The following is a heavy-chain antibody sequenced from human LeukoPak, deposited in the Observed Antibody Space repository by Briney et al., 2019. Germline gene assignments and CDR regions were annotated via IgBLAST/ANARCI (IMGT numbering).Heavy chain of an antibody. D-gene: IGHD6-13*01. CDR1: GGSISSYY. Sequence: PSETLSLTCTVSGGSISSYYWSWIRQPAGKGLEWIGRIYHSGSTYYNPSLKSRVTISVDTSKNQFSLKLSSVTAADTAVYYCAREQQRGYFDYWGQGTLVTVSS. J-gene: IGHJ4*02. CDR2: IYHSGST. V-gene: IGHV4-4*07. CDR3: AREQQRGYFDY.